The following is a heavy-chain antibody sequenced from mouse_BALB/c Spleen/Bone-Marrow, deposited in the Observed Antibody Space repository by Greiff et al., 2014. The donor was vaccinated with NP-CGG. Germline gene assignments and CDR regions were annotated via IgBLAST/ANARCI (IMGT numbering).Heavy chain of an antibody. CDR3: ARPYSYDYDY. CDR2: INPSSGFT. CDR1: GYTFTSYT. V-gene: IGHV1-4*01. J-gene: IGHJ2*01. Sequence: QVQLKESGAELARPGASLKMSCKASGYTFTSYTIHWVKQRPGQGLEWIGYINPSSGFTNYNQKFTDKATLTADKSSSTAYMQLSSLTSEDSAVYYCARPYSYDYDYWGQGTTLTVSS. D-gene: IGHD1-2*01.